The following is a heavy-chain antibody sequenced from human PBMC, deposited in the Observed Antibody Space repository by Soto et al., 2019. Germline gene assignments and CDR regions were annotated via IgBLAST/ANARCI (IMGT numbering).Heavy chain of an antibody. J-gene: IGHJ5*02. Sequence: SETLSLTCAVSGGSISSGGYSWSWIRQPPGKGLEWIGYIYHSGSTYYNPSLKSRVTISVGRSKNQFSLKLSSVTAADTAVYYCARKQLLLRFLEWSGGFDPWGQGTLVTVSS. D-gene: IGHD3-3*01. CDR2: IYHSGST. CDR1: GGSISSGGYS. V-gene: IGHV4-30-2*01. CDR3: ARKQLLLRFLEWSGGFDP.